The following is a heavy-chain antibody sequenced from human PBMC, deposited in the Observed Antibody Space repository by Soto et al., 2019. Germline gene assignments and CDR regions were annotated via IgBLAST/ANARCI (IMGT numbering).Heavy chain of an antibody. Sequence: GGSLRLSCAASGSTFSNAWMNWVRQAPGKGLEWVGRIKSKTDGGTTDYAAPVKGRFTISRDDSKNTLYLQMNSLKTEDTAVYYCTTNGGDCYSPCGAYYYYGMDVWGQGTTVTVSS. CDR3: TTNGGDCYSPCGAYYYYGMDV. CDR1: GSTFSNAW. J-gene: IGHJ6*02. V-gene: IGHV3-15*07. D-gene: IGHD2-21*02. CDR2: IKSKTDGGTT.